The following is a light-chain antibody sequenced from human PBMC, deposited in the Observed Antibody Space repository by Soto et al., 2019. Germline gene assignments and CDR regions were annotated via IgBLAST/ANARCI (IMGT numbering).Light chain of an antibody. V-gene: IGKV3D-20*01. CDR2: DAS. J-gene: IGKJ1*01. Sequence: ENVLTQSPATLSLYPGERATLSCGASQSVSSSYLAWYQQKPGLAPRLLIYDASSRATGIPDRFSGSGSGTDFTLTISRLEPEDFAVYYCQQYGSSPETCGQGTKVDIK. CDR1: QSVSSSY. CDR3: QQYGSSPET.